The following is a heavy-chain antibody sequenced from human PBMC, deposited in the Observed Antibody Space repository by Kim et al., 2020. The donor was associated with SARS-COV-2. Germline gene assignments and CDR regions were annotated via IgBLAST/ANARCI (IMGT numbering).Heavy chain of an antibody. V-gene: IGHV4-39*01. D-gene: IGHD4-17*01. J-gene: IGHJ4*02. Sequence: PALKSRVTISVDTSKNQFSLKLSSVTAADTAVYYCARRGMTTVTTTRFDYWGQGTLVTVSS. CDR3: ARRGMTTVTTTRFDY.